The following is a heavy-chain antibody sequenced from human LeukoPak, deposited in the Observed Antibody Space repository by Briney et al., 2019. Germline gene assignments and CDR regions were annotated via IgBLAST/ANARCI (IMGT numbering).Heavy chain of an antibody. V-gene: IGHV3-74*01. CDR1: GFTFSSYW. CDR2: INTDGSST. CDR3: AKGYYYYDSSGYLFDY. J-gene: IGHJ4*02. Sequence: GGSLRLSCAASGFTFSSYWMHWVRQAPGKGLVWVSRINTDGSSTSYADSVKGRFTISRDNAKNTLYLQMNSLRAEDTALYYCAKGYYYYDSSGYLFDYWGQGTLVTVSS. D-gene: IGHD3-22*01.